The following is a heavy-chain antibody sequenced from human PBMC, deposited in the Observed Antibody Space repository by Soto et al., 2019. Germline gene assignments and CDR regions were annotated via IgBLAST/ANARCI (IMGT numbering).Heavy chain of an antibody. CDR2: IIPIFGTA. CDR1: GGTFSSYA. CDR3: ARPQPHYDILTGYYKERWFDP. D-gene: IGHD3-9*01. J-gene: IGHJ5*02. Sequence: SVKVSCKASGGTFSSYAISWVRQAPGQGLEWMGGIIPIFGTANYAQKFQGRVTITADESTSTAYMELSSLRSEDTAVYYCARPQPHYDILTGYYKERWFDPWGQGTLVTVSS. V-gene: IGHV1-69*13.